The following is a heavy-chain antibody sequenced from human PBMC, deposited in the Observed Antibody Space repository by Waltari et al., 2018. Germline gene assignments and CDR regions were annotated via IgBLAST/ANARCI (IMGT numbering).Heavy chain of an antibody. J-gene: IGHJ4*02. CDR1: GFPFIPAW. CDR2: IKRQTDGGTA. V-gene: IGHV3-15*07. CDR3: TTDRYIRGDF. Sequence: EVQLVESGGHLVKPGGSLSLAGVASGFPFIPAWMNWVRQVPGKGLEWVGRIKRQTDGGTADYGAPVKGKFTISRDDSKNTLFLQINSLTTEDTGVYYCTTDRYIRGDFWGQGTRVTVSS. D-gene: IGHD3-3*02.